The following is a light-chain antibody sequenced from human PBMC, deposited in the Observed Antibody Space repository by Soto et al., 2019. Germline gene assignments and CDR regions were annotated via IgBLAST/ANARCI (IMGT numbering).Light chain of an antibody. CDR1: QSVSSY. CDR3: QQYNNWLMYT. J-gene: IGKJ2*01. V-gene: IGKV3-11*01. Sequence: EIVLTQSPATLSLSPGERATLSCRASQSVSSYLAWYQQKPGQAPRLLIYDASNRATGIPARFSGSGSGTDFTLTISSLEPEDFAIYYCQQYNNWLMYTFGQGTKLEI. CDR2: DAS.